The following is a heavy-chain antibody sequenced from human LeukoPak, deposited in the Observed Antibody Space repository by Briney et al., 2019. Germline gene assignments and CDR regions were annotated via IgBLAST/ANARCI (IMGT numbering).Heavy chain of an antibody. CDR2: IYHSGST. CDR3: ARGGEVDAFDI. Sequence: PSETLSLTCAVSGGSISSGGYSWSWLRQPPGKGLEWIGYIYHSGSTYYNPSLKSRVTISVDRSKNQFSLKLSSVTAADTAVYYCARGGEVDAFDIWGQGTMVTVSS. V-gene: IGHV4-30-2*01. J-gene: IGHJ3*02. CDR1: GGSISSGGYS. D-gene: IGHD3-16*01.